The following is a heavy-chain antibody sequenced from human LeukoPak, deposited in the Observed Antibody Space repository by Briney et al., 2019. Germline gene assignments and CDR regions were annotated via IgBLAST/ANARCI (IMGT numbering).Heavy chain of an antibody. CDR1: GYTFTSYY. J-gene: IGHJ4*02. Sequence: AASVKVSCKASGYTFTSYYMHWVRQAPGQGLEWMGIINPSGGSTSYAQKFHGRVTLTRDTSTSTVYMELSSLRFEDTAVYFCARDQPHDYVWQSYRYNPGYLDYWGQGTLVTVSS. D-gene: IGHD3-16*02. CDR2: INPSGGST. CDR3: ARDQPHDYVWQSYRYNPGYLDY. V-gene: IGHV1-46*01.